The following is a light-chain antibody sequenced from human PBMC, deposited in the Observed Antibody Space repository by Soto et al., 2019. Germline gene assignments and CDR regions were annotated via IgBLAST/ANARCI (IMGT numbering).Light chain of an antibody. Sequence: QSALTQPASVSGSPGQSITISCTGTSSDVGAYNYVSWYQQHPGKAPKLMIYDVSNRPSGVSNRFSGSKSGNTASLTISGLQAEDEADYYCSSYTTSANYVFGTGTKLTV. V-gene: IGLV2-14*01. CDR1: SSDVGAYNY. CDR3: SSYTTSANYV. CDR2: DVS. J-gene: IGLJ1*01.